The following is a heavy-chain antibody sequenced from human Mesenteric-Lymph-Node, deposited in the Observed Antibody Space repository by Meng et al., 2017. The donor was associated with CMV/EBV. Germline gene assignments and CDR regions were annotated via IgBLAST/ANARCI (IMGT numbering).Heavy chain of an antibody. CDR1: GFTFSTYA. Sequence: GGSLRLSCAASGFTFSTYAMSWVRQAPGKGLEWVSGISASGGSTYYADSVRGRFTISRDDSKITLYLQMNSLGAEDTAVYYCARSRGCSSTSCYPDYWGQGTLVTVSS. D-gene: IGHD2-2*01. V-gene: IGHV3-23*01. CDR2: ISASGGST. CDR3: ARSRGCSSTSCYPDY. J-gene: IGHJ4*02.